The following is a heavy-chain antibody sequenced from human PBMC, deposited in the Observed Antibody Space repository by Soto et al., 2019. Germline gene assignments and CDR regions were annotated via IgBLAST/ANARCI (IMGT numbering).Heavy chain of an antibody. CDR2: ISYDGNNK. V-gene: IGHV3-30*18. CDR3: AKDHLETTVTTPSY. J-gene: IGHJ4*02. CDR1: GFTFSSYG. D-gene: IGHD4-17*01. Sequence: GGSLRLSCAASGFTFSSYGMHWVRQAPGKGLEWVAVISYDGNNKYYADPVKGRFTISRDNFKNTLYLQMDSLRAEDTAMYYCAKDHLETTVTTPSYWGQGTLVTVSS.